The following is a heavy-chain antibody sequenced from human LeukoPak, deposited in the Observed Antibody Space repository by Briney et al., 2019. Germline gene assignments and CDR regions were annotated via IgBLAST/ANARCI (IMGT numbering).Heavy chain of an antibody. CDR3: ARTVGYCSSTSCRMNWFDP. CDR2: IYHSGST. J-gene: IGHJ5*02. Sequence: SETLSLTCTVSGYSISSGYYWGWIRQPPGKGLEGIGSIYHSGSTYYNPSLKSRVTISVDTSKNQFSLKLSSVTAADTAVYYCARTVGYCSSTSCRMNWFDPWGQGTLVTVSS. D-gene: IGHD2-2*01. V-gene: IGHV4-38-2*02. CDR1: GYSISSGYY.